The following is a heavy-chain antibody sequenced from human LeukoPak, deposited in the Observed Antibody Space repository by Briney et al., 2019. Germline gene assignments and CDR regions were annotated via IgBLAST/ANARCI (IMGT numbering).Heavy chain of an antibody. D-gene: IGHD3-10*01. CDR3: TRSDGYGLVGI. Sequence: SETLSLTCSVSGVSISSGSNYWGWIRHPPGKTLEWIGSIYSSGSTYYNSSLKSRVIILIDTSKNHFSLTLSSVTAADTAVYYCTRSDGYGLVGIWGQGTMVTVSS. V-gene: IGHV4-39*07. J-gene: IGHJ3*01. CDR1: GVSISSGSNY. CDR2: IYSSGST.